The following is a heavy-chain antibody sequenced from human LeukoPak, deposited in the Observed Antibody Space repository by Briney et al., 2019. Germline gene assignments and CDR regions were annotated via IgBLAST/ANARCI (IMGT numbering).Heavy chain of an antibody. CDR3: VRVRGGSVRGGFDI. Sequence: GGSLRLSCAASGFTSRNYAVHYVRQPPGKGLKWVATISYDGTKKYYGDSVQGRFTISRDSPQNTLYLQMNSLRTEDTAVYYCVRVRGGSVRGGFDIWGQGTLVSVSS. V-gene: IGHV3-30-3*01. CDR2: ISYDGTKK. J-gene: IGHJ3*02. CDR1: GFTSRNYA. D-gene: IGHD3-10*01.